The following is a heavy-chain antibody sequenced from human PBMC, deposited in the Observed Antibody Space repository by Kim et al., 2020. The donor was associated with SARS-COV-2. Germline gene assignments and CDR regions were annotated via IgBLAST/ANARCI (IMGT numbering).Heavy chain of an antibody. Sequence: ASVKVSCKASGYTFTSYDINWVRQATGQGLEWMGWMNPNSGNTGYAQKFQGRVTMTRNTSISTAYMELSSLRSEDTAVYYCARQLGRRPRNCGGDCYPWGQGTLVTVSS. V-gene: IGHV1-8*01. J-gene: IGHJ5*02. CDR2: MNPNSGNT. CDR3: ARQLGRRPRNCGGDCYP. CDR1: GYTFTSYD. D-gene: IGHD2-21*02.